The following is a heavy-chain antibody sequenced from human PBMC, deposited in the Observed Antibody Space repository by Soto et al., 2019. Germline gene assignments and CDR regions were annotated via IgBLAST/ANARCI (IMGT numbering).Heavy chain of an antibody. D-gene: IGHD5-18*01. CDR2: ISASGATS. CDR3: AKTEAMVAVTVKPRWFDS. V-gene: IGHV3-23*01. CDR1: GLTFNTQA. Sequence: GSLRLSCTASGLTFNTQAMSWVRQAPGKGLEWVSTISASGATSMYADSVKGRFTIFKDNSQLYLHMNDLRVEDTAIYFCAKTEAMVAVTVKPRWFDSWGQGTLVTVSS. J-gene: IGHJ5*01.